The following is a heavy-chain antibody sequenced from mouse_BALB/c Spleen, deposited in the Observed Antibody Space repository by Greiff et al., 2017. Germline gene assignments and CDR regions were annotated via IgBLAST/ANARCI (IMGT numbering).Heavy chain of an antibody. Sequence: VQLQQSGPELVKPGASVKMSCKASGYTFTDYYMDWVKQSHGESFEWIGRVNPYNGGTSYNQKFKGKATLTVDKSSSTAYMELNSLTSEDSAVYYCARDTTVVPFDYWGQGTTLTVSS. CDR2: VNPYNGGT. J-gene: IGHJ2*01. D-gene: IGHD1-1*01. V-gene: IGHV1-19*01. CDR1: GYTFTDYY. CDR3: ARDTTVVPFDY.